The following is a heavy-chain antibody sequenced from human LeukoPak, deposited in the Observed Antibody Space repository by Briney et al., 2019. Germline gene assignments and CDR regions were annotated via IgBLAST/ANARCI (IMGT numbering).Heavy chain of an antibody. CDR3: THYTVPDSSGYYLNPWDAFDI. CDR2: IYWDDDK. J-gene: IGHJ3*02. V-gene: IGHV2-5*02. Sequence: SGPTLVNPTQTLTLTCTFSGFSLSTSGVGVGWIRQPPGKALKWLALIYWDDDKRYSPSLKSRLTITKDTSKNQVVLTMTNMDPVDTATYYCTHYTVPDSSGYYLNPWDAFDIWGQGTMVTVSS. D-gene: IGHD3-22*01. CDR1: GFSLSTSGVG.